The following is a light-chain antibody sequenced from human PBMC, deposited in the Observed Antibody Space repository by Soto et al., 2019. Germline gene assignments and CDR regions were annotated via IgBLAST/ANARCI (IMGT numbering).Light chain of an antibody. Sequence: QSALTQPASVSGSPGQSITISCTGAISDVGGYNFVSWYQQHPGKAPKLMIYEVSNRPSGVSDRFSGSKSGNTASLTISGLQADDEADYYCNSYTSSNTLVFGGWTKVTVL. J-gene: IGLJ2*01. CDR1: ISDVGGYNF. CDR2: EVS. V-gene: IGLV2-14*01. CDR3: NSYTSSNTLV.